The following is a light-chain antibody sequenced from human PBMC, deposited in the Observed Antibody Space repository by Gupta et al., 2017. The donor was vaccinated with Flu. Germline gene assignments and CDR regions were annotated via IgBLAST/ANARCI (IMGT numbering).Light chain of an antibody. CDR1: ALPKQY. J-gene: IGLJ1*01. CDR2: KDS. Sequence: SYELTQPPSVSVSPGQTARITCSGDALPKQYAYWYQQKPGQAPVLMIYKDSERPSGIPERFSGSSSGTTVTLTISGVQAEDEADYYCQSADSSGTYFFGTGTKVTVL. CDR3: QSADSSGTYF. V-gene: IGLV3-25*02.